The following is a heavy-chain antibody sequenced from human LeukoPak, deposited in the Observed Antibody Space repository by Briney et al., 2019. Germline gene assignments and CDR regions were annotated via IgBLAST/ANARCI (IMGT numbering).Heavy chain of an antibody. J-gene: IGHJ4*02. CDR2: FDPEDGET. Sequence: ASVKVSCKVSGYTLTELSMHWVRQAPGKGLEWMGGFDPEDGETIYAQKFQGRVTMTEDTSTDTAYMELSSLRSEDTAVYYCATDSYDSSGYYYFDYWGQGTLVTVSS. D-gene: IGHD3-22*01. CDR3: ATDSYDSSGYYYFDY. CDR1: GYTLTELS. V-gene: IGHV1-24*01.